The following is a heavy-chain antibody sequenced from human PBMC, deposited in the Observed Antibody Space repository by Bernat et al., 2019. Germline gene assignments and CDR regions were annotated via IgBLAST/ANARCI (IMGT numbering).Heavy chain of an antibody. CDR2: ISYDGSNK. CDR3: AKDPRGYSSGWYGEFDY. Sequence: QVQLVESGGGVVQPGRSLRLSCAASGFTFSSYGMHWVRQAPGKGLEWVAVISYDGSNKYYAASVKGRFTISRDNSKNTLYLQMNSLRAEDTAVYYCAKDPRGYSSGWYGEFDYWGQGTLVTVSS. D-gene: IGHD6-19*01. CDR1: GFTFSSYG. J-gene: IGHJ4*02. V-gene: IGHV3-30*18.